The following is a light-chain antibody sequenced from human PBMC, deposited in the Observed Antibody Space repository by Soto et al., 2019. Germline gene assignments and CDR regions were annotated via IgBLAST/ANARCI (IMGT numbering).Light chain of an antibody. CDR1: SSDVGDDNF. Sequence: QSVLTQPASVSGSPGQSISISCTGASSDVGDDNFVSWYQQHPGKAPRLLIYEISDRPSGVSNRFSGSKSGNTASLTISGLQTEDEADYYCSSSTTYNTLEFGGGTKLTVL. V-gene: IGLV2-14*03. CDR2: EIS. J-gene: IGLJ2*01. CDR3: SSSTTYNTLE.